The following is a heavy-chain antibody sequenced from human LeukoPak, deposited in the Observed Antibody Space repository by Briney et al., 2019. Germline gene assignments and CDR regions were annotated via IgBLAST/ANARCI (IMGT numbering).Heavy chain of an antibody. CDR1: GFTFTDHP. Sequence: GGSLRLSCVASGFTFTDHPMNWVRQAPGKGLEWISYIGGDGIAFYADSVKGRFTASKDDARKSMYLQMNSLRVEDTAVYYCAKDRANWAIDDWGQGTQVTVS. CDR2: IGGDGIA. CDR3: AKDRANWAIDD. D-gene: IGHD3-16*01. V-gene: IGHV3-69-1*01. J-gene: IGHJ4*02.